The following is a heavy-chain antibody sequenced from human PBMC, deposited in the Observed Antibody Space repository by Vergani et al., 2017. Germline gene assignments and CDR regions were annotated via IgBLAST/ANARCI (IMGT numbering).Heavy chain of an antibody. J-gene: IGHJ4*02. V-gene: IGHV3-21*01. CDR3: ARDNAGLLWFGELSEGPTYFDY. D-gene: IGHD3-10*01. Sequence: EVQLVESGGGLVQPGGSLRLSCAASGFIFSTYSMNWVRQAPGKGLEWVSSISSSSSYIYYADSVKGRFTISRDNAKNSLYLQMNSLRAEDTAVYYCARDNAGLLWFGELSEGPTYFDYWGQGTLVTVSS. CDR2: ISSSSSYI. CDR1: GFIFSTYS.